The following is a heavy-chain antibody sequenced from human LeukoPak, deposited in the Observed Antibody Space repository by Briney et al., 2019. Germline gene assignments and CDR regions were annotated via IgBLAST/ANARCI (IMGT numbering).Heavy chain of an antibody. CDR2: VYSGGST. CDR1: GFTVSSNY. V-gene: IGHV3-66*02. CDR3: ARDYCSSTSCFFDY. J-gene: IGHJ4*02. Sequence: GGSLRLSCAASGFTVSSNYMSWVRQAPGKGLEWVSVVYSGGSTYYADSVKGRFTISRDNSKNTLHLQMNSLRDEDTAVYYCARDYCSSTSCFFDYWGQGTLVTVSS. D-gene: IGHD2-2*01.